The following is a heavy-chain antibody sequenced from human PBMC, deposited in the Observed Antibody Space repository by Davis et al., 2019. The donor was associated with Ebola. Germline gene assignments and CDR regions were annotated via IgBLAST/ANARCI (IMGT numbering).Heavy chain of an antibody. CDR2: IIPILGIA. CDR1: GFTFSSYA. CDR3: ARAPGEWELLYFDY. D-gene: IGHD1-26*01. V-gene: IGHV1-69*04. Sequence: SVKVSCKASGFTFSSYAISWVRQAPGQGLEWMGRIIPILGIANYAQKFQGRVTITADKSTSTAYMELSSLRSEDTAVYYCARAPGEWELLYFDYWGQGTLVTVSS. J-gene: IGHJ4*02.